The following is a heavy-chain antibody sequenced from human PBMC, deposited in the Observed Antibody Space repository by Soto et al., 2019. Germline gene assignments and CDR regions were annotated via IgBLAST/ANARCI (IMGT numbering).Heavy chain of an antibody. J-gene: IGHJ4*02. CDR3: AREASGSYFHFDY. Sequence: QLQLQESGPGLAKPSETLSLTCTVSGGSISSSSYYWGWIRQPPGKGLEWIGNIYYSGSTYYNPSLKSRVAIFVDTSKNQFSLKLSSVTAADTAVYSCAREASGSYFHFDYWGQGILVTVSS. V-gene: IGHV4-39*01. CDR2: IYYSGST. CDR1: GGSISSSSYY. D-gene: IGHD1-26*01.